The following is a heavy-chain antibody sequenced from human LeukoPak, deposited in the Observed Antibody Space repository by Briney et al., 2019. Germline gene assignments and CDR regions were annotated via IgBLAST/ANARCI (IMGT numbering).Heavy chain of an antibody. CDR3: ARAKDSSGYHDAFDI. CDR1: GFPFSSYW. D-gene: IGHD3-22*01. Sequence: GGSLRLSCVASGFPFSSYWMTRVRQAPGKGLEWVANIKQDGSKKSYVDSVKGRFTISRDNAKNSLYLQMNSLRSEDTAVFYCARAKDSSGYHDAFDIWGRGTMVTVSS. CDR2: IKQDGSKK. V-gene: IGHV3-7*03. J-gene: IGHJ3*02.